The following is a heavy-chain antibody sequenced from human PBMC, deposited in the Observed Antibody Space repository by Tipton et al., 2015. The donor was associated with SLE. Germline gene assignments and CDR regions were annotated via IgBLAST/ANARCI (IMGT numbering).Heavy chain of an antibody. CDR3: AKRPGRSPLYGVYEEGAFDI. J-gene: IGHJ3*02. D-gene: IGHD5/OR15-5a*01. V-gene: IGHV3-23*01. CDR2: ISGSGGST. Sequence: GSLRLSCAASGFTFSSYAMSWVRQAPGKGLEWVSAISGSGGSTYYADSVKGRFTISRDNSKNTLYLQMNSLRAEATAVYYCAKRPGRSPLYGVYEEGAFDIWGQGTMVTVSS. CDR1: GFTFSSYA.